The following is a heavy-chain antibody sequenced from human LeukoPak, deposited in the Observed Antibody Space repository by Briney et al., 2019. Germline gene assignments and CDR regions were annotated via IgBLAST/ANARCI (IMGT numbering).Heavy chain of an antibody. V-gene: IGHV3-64*01. CDR2: ISSNGGST. Sequence: GGSLRLSCAASGFTFSSYAMHWVRQAPGKGLEYVSAISSNGGSTYYANSVKGRFTISRDNSKNTLYLQMGSLRAEDVAVYYCARVTRHDAFDIWGQGTMVTVSS. CDR3: ARVTRHDAFDI. J-gene: IGHJ3*02. CDR1: GFTFSSYA.